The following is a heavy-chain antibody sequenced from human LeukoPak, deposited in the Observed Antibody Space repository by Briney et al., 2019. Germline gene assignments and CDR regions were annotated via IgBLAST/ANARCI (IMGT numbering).Heavy chain of an antibody. CDR1: GFTFSSYS. D-gene: IGHD4-11*01. J-gene: IGHJ5*02. V-gene: IGHV3-21*01. CDR3: ARVQALNWFDP. CDR2: ISSSGSYI. Sequence: GGSLRLSCAASGFTFSSYSMNWVRQAPGKGLEWVSSISSSGSYIYYADSVKGRFTISRDNAKNSLYLQMNSLRAEDTAVYYCARVQALNWFDPWGQGTLVTVSS.